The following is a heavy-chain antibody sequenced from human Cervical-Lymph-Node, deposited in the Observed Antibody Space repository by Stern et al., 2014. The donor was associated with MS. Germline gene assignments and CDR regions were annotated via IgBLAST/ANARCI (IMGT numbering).Heavy chain of an antibody. Sequence: VQLVESGAEVKKPGASVKVSCKASGYTFTGYYIHWVRQAPGQGLEWMGRIHPNSGGTNYAQKFQGRFTMTRDTSITTAFMELSRLISDDTAVYYCARAKQYYYDSSSYYHYFDYWGQGTLVTVSS. J-gene: IGHJ4*02. V-gene: IGHV1-2*06. CDR1: GYTFTGYY. D-gene: IGHD3-22*01. CDR2: IHPNSGGT. CDR3: ARAKQYYYDSSSYYHYFDY.